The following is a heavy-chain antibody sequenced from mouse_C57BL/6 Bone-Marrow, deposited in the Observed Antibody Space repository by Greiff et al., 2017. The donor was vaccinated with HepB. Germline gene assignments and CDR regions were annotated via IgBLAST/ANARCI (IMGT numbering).Heavy chain of an antibody. Sequence: VQLVESGAELARPGASVKLSCKASGYTFTSYGISWVKQRTGQGLEWIGEIYPRSGNTYYNEKFKGKATLTADKSSSTADMELRSLTSEDSAVYVCARGPYYYGSSYDYFDYWGQGTTLTVSS. V-gene: IGHV1-81*01. J-gene: IGHJ2*01. D-gene: IGHD1-1*01. CDR3: ARGPYYYGSSYDYFDY. CDR2: IYPRSGNT. CDR1: GYTFTSYG.